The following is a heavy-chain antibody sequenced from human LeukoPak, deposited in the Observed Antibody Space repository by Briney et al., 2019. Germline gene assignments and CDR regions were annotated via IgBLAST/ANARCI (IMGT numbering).Heavy chain of an antibody. V-gene: IGHV4-59*13. Sequence: PSETLSLTCTVSGGFTSAYYWSWVRQPLGKGLAWIGSVFYSRNSNYNPSLTRRVAMSVDTSKSHFSLKLTPVIAADTAVYYCARVNPLGYFDQWGQGTLVAVSS. CDR2: VFYSRNS. J-gene: IGHJ4*02. CDR3: ARVNPLGYFDQ. CDR1: GGFTSAYY.